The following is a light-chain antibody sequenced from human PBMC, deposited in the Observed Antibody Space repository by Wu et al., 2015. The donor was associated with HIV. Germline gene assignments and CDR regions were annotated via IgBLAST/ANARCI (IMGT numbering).Light chain of an antibody. Sequence: EIVLTQSPGTLSLSPGERATLSCRASQSVSSSYLAWYQQKPGQAPRLLIYGASSRATGIPDRFSGSGSGTDFTLTISRLEPEDFAVYYCQHFGTSSPTLGGGPGWTS. V-gene: IGKV3-20*01. CDR2: GAS. CDR3: QHFGTSSPT. J-gene: IGKJ4*01. CDR1: QSVSSSY.